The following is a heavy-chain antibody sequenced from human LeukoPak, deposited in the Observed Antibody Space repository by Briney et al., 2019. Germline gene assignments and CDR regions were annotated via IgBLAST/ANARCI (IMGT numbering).Heavy chain of an antibody. CDR3: ARMSAGTLT. D-gene: IGHD6-13*01. J-gene: IGHJ4*02. Sequence: ETLSLTCAVYGGSFSGYYWSWVRQAPGKGLEWVSVIYSGGSTYYADSVKGRFTISRDNSKNTLYLQMNSLRAEDTAVYYCARMSAGTLTWGQGTLVTVSS. V-gene: IGHV3-53*01. CDR2: IYSGGST. CDR1: GGSFSGYY.